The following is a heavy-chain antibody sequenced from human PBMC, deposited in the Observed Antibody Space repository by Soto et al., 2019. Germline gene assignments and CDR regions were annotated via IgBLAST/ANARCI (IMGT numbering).Heavy chain of an antibody. Sequence: GGSLRLSCAASGFTFSSYAMHWVRQAPGKGLEWVAVISYDGSNKYYADSVKGRFTISRDNSKNTLYLQMNSLRAEDTAVYYCARGGYGDYDYYYYGMDVWGQGTTVTVSS. D-gene: IGHD4-17*01. CDR2: ISYDGSNK. CDR3: ARGGYGDYDYYYYGMDV. CDR1: GFTFSSYA. J-gene: IGHJ6*02. V-gene: IGHV3-30-3*01.